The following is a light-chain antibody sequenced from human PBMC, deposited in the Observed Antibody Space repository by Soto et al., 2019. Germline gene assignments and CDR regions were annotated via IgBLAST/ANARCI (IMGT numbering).Light chain of an antibody. J-gene: IGKJ1*01. Sequence: DIQMTQSPSTLSASVGDRVTITCRASQSISSWLAWYQQKPGKAPKLLIYKASSLESGVPSRFSGSGSGTEFTLTISSLQPDDFATYYCQQYNSYSCTFGQGTKVEI. CDR2: KAS. CDR3: QQYNSYSCT. V-gene: IGKV1-5*03. CDR1: QSISSW.